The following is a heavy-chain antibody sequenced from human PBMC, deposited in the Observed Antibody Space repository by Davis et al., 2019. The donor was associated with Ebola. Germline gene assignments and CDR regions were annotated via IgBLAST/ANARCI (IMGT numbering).Heavy chain of an antibody. V-gene: IGHV3-23*01. CDR3: AKGYHSLGFDY. Sequence: GGSLRLSCAASGFTLSNYAMGWVRQAPGKGLEWVAGISGSGNTRYYADSVKGRFTISRDNSMNTLYLQMNSLTTEDTAVYYCAKGYHSLGFDYWGQGTLVTVSS. J-gene: IGHJ4*02. CDR1: GFTLSNYA. CDR2: ISGSGNTR. D-gene: IGHD7-27*01.